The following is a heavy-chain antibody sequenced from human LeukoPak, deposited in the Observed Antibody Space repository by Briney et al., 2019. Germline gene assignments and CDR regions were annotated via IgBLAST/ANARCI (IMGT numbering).Heavy chain of an antibody. V-gene: IGHV3-21*01. D-gene: IGHD1-26*01. CDR1: GFTFSSYW. CDR2: ISTSTTYI. CDR3: AKDPHSVVGVPDI. Sequence: GGSLRLSCVASGFTFSSYWMHWVRQDPRKGLEWVSSISTSTTYIYYADSLRGRFTISRDNAKNSLFLQMSSLRAEDTAVYYCAKDPHSVVGVPDIWGQGTMVTVSS. J-gene: IGHJ3*02.